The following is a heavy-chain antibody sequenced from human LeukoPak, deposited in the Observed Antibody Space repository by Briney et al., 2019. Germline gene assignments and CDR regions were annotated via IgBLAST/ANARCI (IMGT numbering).Heavy chain of an antibody. J-gene: IGHJ4*02. D-gene: IGHD3-16*01. CDR2: TRNKANSYTT. Sequence: VGSLRLSCVASGFTFGDHYMDWVRQAPGKGLEWVGRTRNKANSYTTEYAASVKGRFTISRDDSKNSLYLQMNSLKTEDTAVYYCARGRGAFDYWGQGTLVTVSS. V-gene: IGHV3-72*01. CDR1: GFTFGDHY. CDR3: ARGRGAFDY.